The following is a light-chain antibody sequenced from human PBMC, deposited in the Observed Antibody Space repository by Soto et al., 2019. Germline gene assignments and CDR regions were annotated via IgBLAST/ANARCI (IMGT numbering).Light chain of an antibody. CDR2: DAS. CDR1: QSISRW. V-gene: IGKV1-5*01. CDR3: QQYNSYWT. Sequence: DIQMTQSPSTLSASVEDRVTITCRASQSISRWLAWYQQKPGKAPKLLIYDASSLEDGAPSRFSGSVSGTEVTFSISSLQADDFATYYCQQYNSYWTFGQGTKVEIK. J-gene: IGKJ1*01.